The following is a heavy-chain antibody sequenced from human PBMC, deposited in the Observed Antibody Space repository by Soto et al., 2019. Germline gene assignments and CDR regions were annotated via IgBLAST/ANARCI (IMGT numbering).Heavy chain of an antibody. CDR2: INPNSGGT. J-gene: IGHJ6*02. Sequence: ASVKVSCKASGYTFTGYYMHWVRQAPGQGLEWMGWINPNSGGTNYAQKFQGRVTMTRDTSISTAYMELSRLRSDDTAVYYCARVVDSSCWYSYYYGMDVWGQGTTVTVPS. D-gene: IGHD6-19*01. V-gene: IGHV1-2*02. CDR3: ARVVDSSCWYSYYYGMDV. CDR1: GYTFTGYY.